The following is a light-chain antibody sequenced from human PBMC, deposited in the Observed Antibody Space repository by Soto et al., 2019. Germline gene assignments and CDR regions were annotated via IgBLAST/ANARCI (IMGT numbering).Light chain of an antibody. J-gene: IGKJ1*01. CDR1: QSISSW. V-gene: IGKV1-5*01. CDR2: DAS. CDR3: QQYATSPWT. Sequence: DIQMTQSPSTLSASVGDRVTITCRASQSISSWLAWYQQKPGKAPKLLIYDASSLESGVPSRFSGSGSGTEFTLTISSLQPDDFATYYCQQYATSPWTFGQGTKVDIK.